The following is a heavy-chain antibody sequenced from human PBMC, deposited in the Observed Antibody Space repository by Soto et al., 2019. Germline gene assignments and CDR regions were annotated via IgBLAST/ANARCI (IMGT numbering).Heavy chain of an antibody. D-gene: IGHD6-19*01. V-gene: IGHV3-20*01. Sequence: GGSLRLSCAASGFTFDDYGMSWVRQAPGKGLEWVSGINWNGGSTGYADSVKGRFTISRDNAKNSLYLQMNSLRAEDTALYHCARGMYSSGWYLNYYYYMDVWGKGTTVTVSS. J-gene: IGHJ6*03. CDR3: ARGMYSSGWYLNYYYYMDV. CDR1: GFTFDDYG. CDR2: INWNGGST.